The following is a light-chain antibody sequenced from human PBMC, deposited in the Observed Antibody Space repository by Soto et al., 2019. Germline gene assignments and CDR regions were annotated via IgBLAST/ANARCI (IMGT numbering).Light chain of an antibody. Sequence: EIVLTQSPGTLSLSPGERATLSCRASQTVSSYLAWYQQKPGQAPRLLIYGASSRASGIPDRFSASVTGTILTITISRLEPEDFAVYYCQQYGSLSRTFGEGTKVDIK. CDR1: QTVSSY. CDR3: QQYGSLSRT. V-gene: IGKV3-20*01. J-gene: IGKJ1*01. CDR2: GAS.